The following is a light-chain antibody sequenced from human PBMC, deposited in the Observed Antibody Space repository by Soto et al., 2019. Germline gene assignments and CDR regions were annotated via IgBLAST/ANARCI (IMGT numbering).Light chain of an antibody. J-gene: IGLJ1*01. CDR2: DVS. Sequence: QSALAQPAAASGSPGQSITISCTGTSSDVGGYNYVSWYQHHPGKASKLMIYDVSNRPSGISTRFSGSKSGNTASLTISGHQAEDEADYYCSSYTISTALVFGTGTKVTVL. CDR1: SSDVGGYNY. CDR3: SSYTISTALV. V-gene: IGLV2-14*03.